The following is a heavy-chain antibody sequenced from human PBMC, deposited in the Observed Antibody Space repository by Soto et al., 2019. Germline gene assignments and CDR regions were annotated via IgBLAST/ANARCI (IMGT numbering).Heavy chain of an antibody. Sequence: EMQLVESGGNLVKPGGSLRLSCAGSGFSIANAWINWVRQAPGKGLEWVGRVKTKPAGGTTDYAAPVKDRFTLTRDDSKNTVFLQMSSLKIEDTAVYYCTTGAARGVGGRGTTVTVSS. J-gene: IGHJ6*02. CDR1: GFSIANAW. CDR3: TTGAARGV. CDR2: VKTKPAGGTT. V-gene: IGHV3-15*07.